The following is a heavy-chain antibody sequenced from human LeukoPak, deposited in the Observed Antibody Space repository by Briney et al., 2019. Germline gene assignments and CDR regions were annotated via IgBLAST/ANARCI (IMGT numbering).Heavy chain of an antibody. D-gene: IGHD2-2*01. CDR2: IHSTGNT. V-gene: IGHV4-59*11. Sequence: PSETLSLTCTVSGGSITDRYWSWIRQPPGKGLELTGHIHSTGNTFYKPSLKSRITISLDTSRNQFSLRLSSVTAADTAVYYCARFSSGCSTASCYLDYWGQGTLVTVSS. CDR1: GGSITDRY. J-gene: IGHJ4*02. CDR3: ARFSSGCSTASCYLDY.